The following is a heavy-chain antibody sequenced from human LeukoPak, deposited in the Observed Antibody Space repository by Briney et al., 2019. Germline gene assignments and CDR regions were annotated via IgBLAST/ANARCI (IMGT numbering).Heavy chain of an antibody. D-gene: IGHD1-26*01. Sequence: ASVKVSCKASGYTFTSYSMHWVRQAPGQRPEWMGWINAGNGNTKYSQKFQGRVTITRDTSATTAYMELSSLRSEDTAVYYCAREKLTGGFDPWGQGTLVTVPS. J-gene: IGHJ5*02. V-gene: IGHV1-3*01. CDR1: GYTFTSYS. CDR2: INAGNGNT. CDR3: AREKLTGGFDP.